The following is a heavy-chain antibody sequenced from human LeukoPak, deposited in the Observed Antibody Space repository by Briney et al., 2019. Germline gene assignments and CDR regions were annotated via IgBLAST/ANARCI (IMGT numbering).Heavy chain of an antibody. J-gene: IGHJ6*03. CDR2: IYYGGST. CDR3: ARDLDSSSSPYYYYMDV. CDR1: GGFISSSSYY. D-gene: IGHD6-6*01. V-gene: IGHV4-39*07. Sequence: SETLSLTCTVSGGFISSSSYYWGWIRQPPGKGLEWIGSIYYGGSTFYNLSLKSRVTMSVDTSKNQFSLKLSSVTAADTAVYYCARDLDSSSSPYYYYMDVWGKGTTVTVSS.